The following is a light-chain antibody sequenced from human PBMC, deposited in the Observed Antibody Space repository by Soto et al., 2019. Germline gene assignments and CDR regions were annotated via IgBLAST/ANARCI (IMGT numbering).Light chain of an antibody. J-gene: IGLJ1*01. V-gene: IGLV2-8*01. CDR2: EVS. CDR3: SSYGGSNNYV. Sequence: QSALTQPPSASGSPGQSVTISCTGTSSDVGGYNYVSWYQQHPGKAPKVMIYEVSKRPSGVPDRFSGSKSGNTASLTVSGLQADDEDDYYCSSYGGSNNYVFGTGTKLTVL. CDR1: SSDVGGYNY.